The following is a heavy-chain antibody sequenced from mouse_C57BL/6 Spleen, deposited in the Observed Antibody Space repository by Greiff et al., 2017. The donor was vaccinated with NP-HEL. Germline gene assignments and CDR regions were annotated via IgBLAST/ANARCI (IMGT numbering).Heavy chain of an antibody. CDR3: ARRSPFYPFAY. CDR1: GYAFSSYW. D-gene: IGHD2-1*01. Sequence: VQLQQSGAELVKPGASVKISCKASGYAFSSYWMNWVKQRPGKGLEWIGQIYPGDGDTNYNEKCKGKATLTADKSSSTAYMQLSSLTSEDSAVYFCARRSPFYPFAYWGQGTLVTVSA. CDR2: IYPGDGDT. J-gene: IGHJ3*01. V-gene: IGHV1-80*01.